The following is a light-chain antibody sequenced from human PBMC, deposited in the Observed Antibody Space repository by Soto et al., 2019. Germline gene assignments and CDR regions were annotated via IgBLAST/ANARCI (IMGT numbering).Light chain of an antibody. V-gene: IGKV3-20*01. CDR3: QQYGSSIT. Sequence: EIVLTQSPGTLYLSPGERATLSCRASQSVSSSYLAWYQQKPGQAPRLLIYGASSRATGIPVRFSGSGSGTDFTLTISRLEPEDLAVYYCQQYGSSITFGQGTRLEIK. J-gene: IGKJ5*01. CDR2: GAS. CDR1: QSVSSSY.